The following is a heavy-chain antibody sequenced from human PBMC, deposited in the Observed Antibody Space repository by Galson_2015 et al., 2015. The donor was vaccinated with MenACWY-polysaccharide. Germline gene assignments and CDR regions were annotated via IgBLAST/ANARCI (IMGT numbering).Heavy chain of an antibody. CDR3: ARDIMDV. Sequence: SLRLSCAASGFAFNSHSMSWVRQAPVKGLEWVATIKHDGSVRYYVDSLKGRFTISRDNAMNSLYLQMNSLGTEDTAIYYCARDIMDVWGKGTTVTVSS. J-gene: IGHJ6*01. V-gene: IGHV3-7*01. CDR2: IKHDGSVR. CDR1: GFAFNSHS.